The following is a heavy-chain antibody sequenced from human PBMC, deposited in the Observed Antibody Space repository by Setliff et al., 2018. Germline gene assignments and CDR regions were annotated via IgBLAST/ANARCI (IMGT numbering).Heavy chain of an antibody. CDR1: GYSITTGHY. CDR2: IFTSGST. J-gene: IGHJ6*02. CDR3: ARAFTYYNFWSGYGYGMDV. Sequence: SETLSLTCSVSGYSITTGHYWSWIRQPAGKGLEWIGRIFTSGSTNYNPSLKSRVTISVDTSKNQFSLNLSSVTAADTAVYYCARAFTYYNFWSGYGYGMDVWGQGTTVTVSS. D-gene: IGHD3-3*01. V-gene: IGHV4-4*07.